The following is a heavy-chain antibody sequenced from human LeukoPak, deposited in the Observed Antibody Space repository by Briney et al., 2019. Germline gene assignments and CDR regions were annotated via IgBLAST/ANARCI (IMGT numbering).Heavy chain of an antibody. V-gene: IGHV3-9*01. CDR2: ISWNSGSI. Sequence: GGSLRLSCAASGFTFSSYSMNWVRQAPGKGLEWVSGISWNSGSIGYADSVKGRFTISRDNAKNSLYLQMNSLRAEDTALYYCTGGLWFGELLRSSAFDIWGQGTMVTVSS. D-gene: IGHD3-10*01. CDR3: TGGLWFGELLRSSAFDI. J-gene: IGHJ3*02. CDR1: GFTFSSYS.